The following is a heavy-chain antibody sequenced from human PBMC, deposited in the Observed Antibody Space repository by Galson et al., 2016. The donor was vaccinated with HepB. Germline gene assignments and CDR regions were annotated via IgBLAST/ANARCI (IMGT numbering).Heavy chain of an antibody. V-gene: IGHV4-59*02. J-gene: IGHJ5*02. D-gene: IGHD1-14*01. Sequence: SETLSLTCSVSGVSVTSHYWSWIRLAPGKGLEWIATVFHTGSTTYNPSLNNRVTISLDAPMNRFSLELVSVSAADPAVYYCGRGGGSPYHDHEFDNWGQGTLVTVSS. CDR1: GVSVTSHY. CDR3: GRGGGSPYHDHEFDN. CDR2: VFHTGST.